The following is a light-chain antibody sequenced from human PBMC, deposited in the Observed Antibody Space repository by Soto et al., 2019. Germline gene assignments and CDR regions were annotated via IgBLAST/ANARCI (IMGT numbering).Light chain of an antibody. CDR3: AVWDDSLNGHV. Sequence: GLTEPRSASGSPGQTVTISCSGSSSNIGTSSVHWYKHLPGTAPKPLSYTNDQRPSAVPDRFSGSKSGTSASLAISGPQSEDEADYYCAVWDDSLNGHVFGAGTKVTVL. V-gene: IGLV1-44*01. CDR2: TND. J-gene: IGLJ1*01. CDR1: SSNIGTSS.